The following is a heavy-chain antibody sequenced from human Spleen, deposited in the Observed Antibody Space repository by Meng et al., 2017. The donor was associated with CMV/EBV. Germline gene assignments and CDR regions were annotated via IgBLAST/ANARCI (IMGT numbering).Heavy chain of an antibody. CDR3: ARDQFAATYFYYGVDV. CDR1: GASISSSSYY. Sequence: SETLSLTCTVSGASISSSSYYWGWIRQPPGKGLEWIASIFHTGTTYYNPSLKSRITISVDTSKSQVSLKLRSVTAADTAVYYCARDQFAATYFYYGVDVWGQGTTVTVSS. V-gene: IGHV4-39*07. D-gene: IGHD6-13*01. J-gene: IGHJ6*02. CDR2: IFHTGTT.